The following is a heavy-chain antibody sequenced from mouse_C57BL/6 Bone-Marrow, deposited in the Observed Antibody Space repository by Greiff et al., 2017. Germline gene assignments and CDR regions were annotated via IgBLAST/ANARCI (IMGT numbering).Heavy chain of an antibody. CDR3: ARSNWDYFDY. V-gene: IGHV5-16*01. D-gene: IGHD4-1*01. Sequence: EVQLVESEGGLVQPGSSMKLSCTASGFTFSDYYMAWVRQVPEKGLEWVANINYDGSSTYYLDSLKSRFIISRDNAKNILYLQMSSLKSEDTATYYCARSNWDYFDYWGQGTTLTVSS. CDR2: INYDGSST. J-gene: IGHJ2*01. CDR1: GFTFSDYY.